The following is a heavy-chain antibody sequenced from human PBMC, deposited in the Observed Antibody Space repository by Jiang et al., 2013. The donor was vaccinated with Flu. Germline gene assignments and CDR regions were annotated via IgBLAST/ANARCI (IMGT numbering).Heavy chain of an antibody. CDR3: ARGYGDPGAFDI. CDR2: IWYDGSNK. CDR1: GFTFSSYG. J-gene: IGHJ3*02. Sequence: VQLLESGGGVVQPGRSLRLSCAASGFTFSSYGMHWVRQAPGKGLEWVAVIWYDGSNKYYADSVKGRFTISRDNSKNTLYLQMNSLRAEDTAVYYCARGYGDPGAFDIWGQGTMVTVSS. V-gene: IGHV3-33*01. D-gene: IGHD4-17*01.